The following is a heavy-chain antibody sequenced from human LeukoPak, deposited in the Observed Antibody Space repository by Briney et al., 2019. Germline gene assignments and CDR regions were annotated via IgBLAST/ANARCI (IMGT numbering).Heavy chain of an antibody. V-gene: IGHV1-58*02. J-gene: IGHJ4*02. CDR1: GLTFTSSA. D-gene: IGHD6-6*01. CDR2: IVVGSGNT. CDR3: AAYGSSSFDY. Sequence: SVKVSCKASGLTFTSSAMQWVRQARGQRLEWIGWIVVGSGNTNYAQKFQERVTITRDMSTSTAYMELSSLRSEDTAVYYCAAYGSSSFDYWGQGTLVTVSS.